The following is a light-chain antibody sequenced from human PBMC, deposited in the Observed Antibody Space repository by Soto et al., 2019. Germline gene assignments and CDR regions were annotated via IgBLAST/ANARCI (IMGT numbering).Light chain of an antibody. CDR2: DAS. V-gene: IGKV3-11*01. CDR1: QSVRSY. CDR3: QQRSDWPPS. Sequence: EIVLTQSPATLSLSPGERATLSCRASQSVRSYLAWYQQKPGQVPRLLIYDASNRAAGIPARFSGSGSGTGFTLTISSLEPEDFALYFCQQRSDWPPSFGPGTKVDIK. J-gene: IGKJ3*01.